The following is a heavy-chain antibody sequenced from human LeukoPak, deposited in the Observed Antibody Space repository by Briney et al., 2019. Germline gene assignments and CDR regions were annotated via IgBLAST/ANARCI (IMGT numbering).Heavy chain of an antibody. V-gene: IGHV1-69*01. CDR3: ARGPIAVAGTNWYDP. D-gene: IGHD6-19*01. J-gene: IGHJ5*02. Sequence: ASVKVSCKASGGTFSSYAISWVRQAPGQGLEWMGGIIPIFGTANYAQKFQGRVTITADESTSTAYMELSSLRSEDTAVYYCARGPIAVAGTNWYDPWGQGTLVTVSS. CDR2: IIPIFGTA. CDR1: GGTFSSYA.